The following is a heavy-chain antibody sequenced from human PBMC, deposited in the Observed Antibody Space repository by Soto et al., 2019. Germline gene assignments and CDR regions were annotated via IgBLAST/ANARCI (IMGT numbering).Heavy chain of an antibody. V-gene: IGHV3-21*01. CDR1: GFTFSSYS. CDR3: ARDNGVTGTDGDAFDI. D-gene: IGHD1-7*01. J-gene: IGHJ3*02. Sequence: PGGSLRLSCAASGFTFSSYSMNWVRQAPGKGLEWVSSISSSSSYIYYADSVKGRFTISRDNAKNSLYLQMNSLRAEDTAVYYCARDNGVTGTDGDAFDIWGQGTMVTVSS. CDR2: ISSSSSYI.